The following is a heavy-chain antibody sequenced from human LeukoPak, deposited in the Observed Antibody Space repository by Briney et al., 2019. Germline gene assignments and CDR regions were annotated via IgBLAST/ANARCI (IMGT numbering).Heavy chain of an antibody. V-gene: IGHV4-61*03. J-gene: IGHJ4*02. CDR1: GDSVSSGSYY. Sequence: PSETLSLTCTVSGDSVSSGSYYWSWVRQPPGKGLEWIGYIYYTGNTNYNPSLKSRVTISVDTSKNHFSLKLNSVTAADTAVYYCASRYDYSNYIDYWGQGTLVTVSS. CDR2: IYYTGNT. D-gene: IGHD4-11*01. CDR3: ASRYDYSNYIDY.